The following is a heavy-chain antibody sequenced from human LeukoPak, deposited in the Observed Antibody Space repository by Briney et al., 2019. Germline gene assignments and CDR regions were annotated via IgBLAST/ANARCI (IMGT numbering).Heavy chain of an antibody. J-gene: IGHJ5*02. CDR1: GGTFSSYA. CDR2: IIPIFGTA. CDR3: ARGYCSSTSCYGFDP. V-gene: IGHV1-69*05. Sequence: ASVKVSCKASGGTFSSYAISWVRQAPGQGLEWMGGIIPIFGTANYAQKFQGRVTITTDESTSTAYMELSSLRSEATAVYYCARGYCSSTSCYGFDPWGQGTLVTVSS. D-gene: IGHD2-2*01.